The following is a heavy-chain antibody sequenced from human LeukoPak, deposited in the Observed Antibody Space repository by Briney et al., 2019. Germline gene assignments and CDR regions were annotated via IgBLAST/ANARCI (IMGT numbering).Heavy chain of an antibody. Sequence: PGGSLRLSCAASGFTFNSYWMSWVRQAPGKGLEWVANINQDGSETYYVDSVEGRFTIPRDNAKNSLFLQMSSLKAEDTAVYFCSGDPGDYWGQGTLVTVSS. D-gene: IGHD7-27*01. V-gene: IGHV3-7*04. CDR1: GFTFNSYW. CDR3: SGDPGDY. CDR2: INQDGSET. J-gene: IGHJ4*02.